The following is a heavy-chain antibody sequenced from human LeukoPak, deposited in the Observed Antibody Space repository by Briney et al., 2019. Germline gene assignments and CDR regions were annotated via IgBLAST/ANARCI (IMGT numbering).Heavy chain of an antibody. CDR1: GFTFSSYA. Sequence: PGGSLRLSCAASGFTFSSYAMSWVRQAAGKGLEWVSAISGSGGSTYYADSVKGRFTISRDNSKNTLYLQMNSLRAEDTAVYYCAKDAQFWSGYYGDYWGQGTLVTVSS. J-gene: IGHJ4*02. V-gene: IGHV3-23*01. CDR2: ISGSGGST. D-gene: IGHD3-3*01. CDR3: AKDAQFWSGYYGDY.